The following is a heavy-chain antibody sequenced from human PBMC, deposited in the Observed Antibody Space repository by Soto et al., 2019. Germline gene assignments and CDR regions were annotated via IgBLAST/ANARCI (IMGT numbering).Heavy chain of an antibody. J-gene: IGHJ4*02. CDR1: GFTFSSYG. CDR3: AKDTAMAMGY. V-gene: IGHV3-30*18. D-gene: IGHD5-18*01. Sequence: ESGGGVVQPGRSLRLSCAASGFTFSSYGMHWVRQAPGEGLEWVAVISYDGSNKYYADSVKGRFTISRDNSKNTLYLQMNSLRAEDTAVYYCAKDTAMAMGYWGQGTLVTVSS. CDR2: ISYDGSNK.